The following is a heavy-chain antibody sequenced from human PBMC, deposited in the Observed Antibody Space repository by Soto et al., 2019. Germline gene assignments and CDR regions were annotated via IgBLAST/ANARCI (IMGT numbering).Heavy chain of an antibody. V-gene: IGHV3-9*01. CDR2: ISWNSGSI. J-gene: IGHJ4*02. CDR3: AKSSGSWGPDPFDS. D-gene: IGHD2-15*01. CDR1: GFTFDDYA. Sequence: EVQLVESGGGLVQPGRSLRLSCAASGFTFDDYAMHWVRQAPGKGLEWVSGISWNSGSIGYTDSVKGRFTISRDNAKNSLYLQMNSLRAEDTALYYCAKSSGSWGPDPFDSWGQGTLVTVSS.